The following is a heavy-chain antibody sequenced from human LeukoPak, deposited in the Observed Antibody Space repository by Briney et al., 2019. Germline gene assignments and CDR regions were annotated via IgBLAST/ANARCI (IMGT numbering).Heavy chain of an antibody. CDR2: IYYTGST. D-gene: IGHD4-11*01. V-gene: IGHV4-38-2*02. J-gene: IGHJ4*02. Sequence: SETLSLTCTVSGYSISSGYYWGWIRQPPGKGLEWIGSIYYTGSTYYNPSLKSRVTISVDTSKNQFSLKLRSVTAADTALYYCTRHTGYISGQYSNYEDSWGQGTLVTVSS. CDR1: GYSISSGYY. CDR3: TRHTGYISGQYSNYEDS.